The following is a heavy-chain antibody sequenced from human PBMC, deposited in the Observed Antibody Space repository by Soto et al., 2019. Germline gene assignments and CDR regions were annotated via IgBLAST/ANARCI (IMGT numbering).Heavy chain of an antibody. CDR3: ARVDYSNYRYYYYGMDV. CDR2: INPNSGGT. CDR1: GYTFTGYY. Sequence: AASVKVSCKASGYTFTGYYMHWVRQAPGQGLEWMGWINPNSGGTNYAQKFQGRVTMTRDTSISTAYMELSRLRSDDTAVYYCARVDYSNYRYYYYGMDVWGQGTTVTVSS. J-gene: IGHJ6*02. D-gene: IGHD4-4*01. V-gene: IGHV1-2*02.